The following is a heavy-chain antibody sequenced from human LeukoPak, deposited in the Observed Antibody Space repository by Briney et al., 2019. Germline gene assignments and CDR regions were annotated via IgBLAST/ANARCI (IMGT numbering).Heavy chain of an antibody. V-gene: IGHV3-23*01. D-gene: IGHD2-21*01. CDR2: ISGSGCST. Sequence: GGSLRLSCAASGFTFSIYAMSWVSQAPGKGLEWVSSISGSGCSTYYADSVKGRVTIFRDNSKNTLYLQMNSLRAEDTAVYYCAKFLPTHIVVANYYFDYWGQGTLVTVSS. CDR3: AKFLPTHIVVANYYFDY. CDR1: GFTFSIYA. J-gene: IGHJ4*02.